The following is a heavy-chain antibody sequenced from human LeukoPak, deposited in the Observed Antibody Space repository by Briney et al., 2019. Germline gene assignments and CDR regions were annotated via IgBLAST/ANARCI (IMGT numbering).Heavy chain of an antibody. CDR3: AKVHPPYDSSGYYPAYYYYYYMDV. D-gene: IGHD3-22*01. CDR1: GFTFSNYG. Sequence: GGSLRLSCAASGFTFSNYGMHWVRQAPGKGLEWVAFIRYDGSNKYYADSVKGRFTISRDNSKNTLYLQMNSLRAEDTAVYYCAKVHPPYDSSGYYPAYYYYYYMDVWGKGTTVTISS. V-gene: IGHV3-30*02. J-gene: IGHJ6*03. CDR2: IRYDGSNK.